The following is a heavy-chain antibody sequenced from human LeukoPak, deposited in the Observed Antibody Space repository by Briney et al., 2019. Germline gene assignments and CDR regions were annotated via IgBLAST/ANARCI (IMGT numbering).Heavy chain of an antibody. Sequence: GGSRRLSCAASGFTFSSYSMNWVRQAPGKGLEWVSYISSSSSTIYYADSVKGRFTISRDNAKNSLYLLMNSLRAEDTAVYYCAELGITMIGGVWGKGTTVTISS. CDR3: AELGITMIGGV. V-gene: IGHV3-48*04. J-gene: IGHJ6*04. D-gene: IGHD3-10*02. CDR2: ISSSSSTI. CDR1: GFTFSSYS.